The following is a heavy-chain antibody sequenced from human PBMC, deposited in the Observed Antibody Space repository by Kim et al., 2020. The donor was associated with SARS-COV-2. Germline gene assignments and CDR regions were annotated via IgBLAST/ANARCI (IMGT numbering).Heavy chain of an antibody. CDR1: GFTFGSYS. CDR3: ARVMDSSSWYSDLNPSDY. CDR2: ISSSSSTI. V-gene: IGHV3-48*02. J-gene: IGHJ4*02. Sequence: GGSLRLSCAASGFTFGSYSMNWVRQAPGKGLEWVSYISSSSSTIYYADSVKGRFTISRDNAKNSLYLQMNSLRDEDTAVYYCARVMDSSSWYSDLNPSDYWGQGTLVTVSS. D-gene: IGHD6-13*01.